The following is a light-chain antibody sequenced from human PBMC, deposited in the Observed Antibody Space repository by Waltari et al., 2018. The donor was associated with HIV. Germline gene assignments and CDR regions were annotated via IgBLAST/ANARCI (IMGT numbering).Light chain of an antibody. J-gene: IGLJ2*01. CDR2: EVN. V-gene: IGLV2-8*01. CDR3: KSYAGSNTYI. CDR1: SSDIGGYNR. Sequence: QAALTQPPSMSGSPGQSVTMSCTGTSSDIGGYNRVAWYQHQPGKAPKLMISEVNKRPSGVSDRFSGAKSGNTASLTISGLQAEDEADYYCKSYAGSNTYISGGGTRLSVL.